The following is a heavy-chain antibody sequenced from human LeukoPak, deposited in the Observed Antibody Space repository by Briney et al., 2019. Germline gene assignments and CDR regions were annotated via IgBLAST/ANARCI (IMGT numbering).Heavy chain of an antibody. Sequence: GGSLRLSCAASGFTFSSYWMHWVRQAPGKGLVWLSHINIDGSSTSYADSVKGRFTVSRDNAKNSLYLQMNSLRAEDTAVYYCARLGIITAAGSNDYWGQGTLVTVSS. CDR3: ARLGIITAAGSNDY. CDR1: GFTFSSYW. V-gene: IGHV3-74*01. D-gene: IGHD6-13*01. CDR2: INIDGSST. J-gene: IGHJ4*02.